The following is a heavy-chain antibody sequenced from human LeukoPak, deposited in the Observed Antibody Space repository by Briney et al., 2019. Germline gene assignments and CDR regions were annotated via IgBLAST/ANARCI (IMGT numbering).Heavy chain of an antibody. CDR1: GFSVRTNY. D-gene: IGHD5-24*01. CDR2: LYSSGST. Sequence: PGGSLRLSCAVSGFSVRTNYMSWVRQAPGKGPEWVSLLYSSGSTYYTDSVKGRFTISRDNSQNTLYLHMNSLSAEDTAVYYCARTFLSGDGYKVGYFDYWGQGTLVTVFS. CDR3: ARTFLSGDGYKVGYFDY. V-gene: IGHV3-53*01. J-gene: IGHJ4*02.